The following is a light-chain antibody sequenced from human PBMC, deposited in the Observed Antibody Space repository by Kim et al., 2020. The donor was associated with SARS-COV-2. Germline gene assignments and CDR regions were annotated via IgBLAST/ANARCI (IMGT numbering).Light chain of an antibody. CDR2: AAS. CDR1: QNVVNR. CDR3: QQYHSWAPIT. J-gene: IGKJ5*01. Sequence: SPGERAALSCRASQNVVNRLVWYQQKPGQAPRLLISAASTRATGIPDRFSGSGSGTDFTLTISSLQSEDSAVYYCQQYHSWAPITFGQGTRLEIK. V-gene: IGKV3D-15*01.